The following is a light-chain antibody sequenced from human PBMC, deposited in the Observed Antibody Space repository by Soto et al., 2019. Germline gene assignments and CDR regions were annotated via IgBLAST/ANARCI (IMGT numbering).Light chain of an antibody. J-gene: IGLJ3*02. CDR3: GSYKSRSSWV. CDR2: DVS. Sequence: QSVLSQPASVSGSPGQSITVSCTGSSSDVGTYNSVSWYQQHPGKAPKLIIYDVSNRPSGVSNRFSGSKSGNTASLTISRLQTEDEADYYCGSYKSRSSWVFGGGTQLTVL. CDR1: SSDVGTYNS. V-gene: IGLV2-14*03.